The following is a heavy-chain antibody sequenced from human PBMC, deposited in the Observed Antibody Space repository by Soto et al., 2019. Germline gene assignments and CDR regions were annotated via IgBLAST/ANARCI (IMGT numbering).Heavy chain of an antibody. Sequence: QVQLVQSGAEVKKPGSSVKVSCKASGGTFSRYTVTWVRQAPGQGLEWMGGITPMFGTPSYAQKFQGRVTITADESTSTADMEVSSLRSEDTAMYYCARDVTLYVSSAYYYLYRGQGTLVTVSS. CDR2: ITPMFGTP. V-gene: IGHV1-69*01. CDR1: GGTFSRYT. CDR3: ARDVTLYVSSAYYYLY. J-gene: IGHJ4*02. D-gene: IGHD3-22*01.